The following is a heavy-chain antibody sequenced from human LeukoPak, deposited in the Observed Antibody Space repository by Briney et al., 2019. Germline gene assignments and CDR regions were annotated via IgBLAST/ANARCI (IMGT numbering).Heavy chain of an antibody. CDR1: GITFSNSA. J-gene: IGHJ3*02. D-gene: IGHD3-3*01. Sequence: GGSLRLSCVPSGITFSNSALSWVRQAPGKGLEWVSTITKSGDKTYYANSVKGRFTISRDNSKNTLYLQMNSLRAEDTAVYYCAKEFGITIFGVVITHDAFDIWGQGTMVTVSS. CDR2: ITKSGDKT. CDR3: AKEFGITIFGVVITHDAFDI. V-gene: IGHV3-23*01.